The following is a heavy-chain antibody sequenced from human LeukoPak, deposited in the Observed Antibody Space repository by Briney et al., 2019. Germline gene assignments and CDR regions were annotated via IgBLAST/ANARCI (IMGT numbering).Heavy chain of an antibody. CDR1: GGSFSGYY. V-gene: IGHV4-34*01. Sequence: KSSETLSLTCAVYGGSFSGYYWSWIRQPPGKGLEWIGEINHSGSTNYNPSLKSRVTISVDTSKNQFSLKLSSVTAADTAVYYCARDNGSGSYYNVNWFDPWGQGTLVTVSS. CDR2: INHSGST. D-gene: IGHD3-10*01. J-gene: IGHJ5*02. CDR3: ARDNGSGSYYNVNWFDP.